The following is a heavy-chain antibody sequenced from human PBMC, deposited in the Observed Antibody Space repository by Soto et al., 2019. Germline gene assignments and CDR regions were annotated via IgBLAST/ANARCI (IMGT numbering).Heavy chain of an antibody. D-gene: IGHD6-19*01. Sequence: QVQLQESGPRLVKPSETLSLTCTISGASITNHWWQWFRQPPWKGLEWIGYIHNTGGTNYNPSLKSPVTISLDTSKNQFFLKVTSVTVADTAVYYCATGGGWLTDYWGQGTLVTVSS. CDR3: ATGGGWLTDY. J-gene: IGHJ4*02. CDR1: GASITNHW. CDR2: IHNTGGT. V-gene: IGHV4-59*11.